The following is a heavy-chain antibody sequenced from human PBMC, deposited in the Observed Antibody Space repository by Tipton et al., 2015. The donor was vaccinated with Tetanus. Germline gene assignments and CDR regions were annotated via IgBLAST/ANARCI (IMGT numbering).Heavy chain of an antibody. D-gene: IGHD3-22*01. J-gene: IGHJ4*02. CDR2: IFYSGST. CDR1: GASIISSSYF. CDR3: ARQEPPRRFFYESSGSSD. V-gene: IGHV4-39*01. Sequence: TLSLTCTVSGASIISSSYFWGWIRQPPGKGLEWIGHIFYSGSTHYNPSLASRVTMSVDTSKNHFSLKVSSVTAADTAVYFCARQEPPRRFFYESSGSSDWGQGALVIVSS.